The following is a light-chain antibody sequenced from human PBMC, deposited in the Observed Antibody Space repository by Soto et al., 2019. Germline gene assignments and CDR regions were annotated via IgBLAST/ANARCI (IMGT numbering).Light chain of an antibody. V-gene: IGKV3-15*01. CDR2: GAS. CDR1: QSVSSN. Sequence: IVLTQSPATLSVSPGERATISCMASQSVSSNLAWYKQKPGQAPRLLIYGASTGATGIPARFSGGGSGTEFTLTISRLEPEDFAVYYCQQFSSYPLTFGGGTKVDIK. CDR3: QQFSSYPLT. J-gene: IGKJ4*01.